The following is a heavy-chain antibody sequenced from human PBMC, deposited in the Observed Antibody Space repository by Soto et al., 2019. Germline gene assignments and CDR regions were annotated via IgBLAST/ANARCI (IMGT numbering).Heavy chain of an antibody. CDR2: IIPTFGTA. J-gene: IGHJ4*02. CDR1: GGTFSSYA. CDR3: ARDPPDYYDSSGYEENDY. Sequence: ASVKVSCKASGGTFSSYAISWVRQAPGQGLEWMGGIIPTFGTANYAQKFQGRVTITADESTSTAYMELSSLRSEDTAVYYCARDPPDYYDSSGYEENDYWGQGTLVTVS. V-gene: IGHV1-69*13. D-gene: IGHD3-22*01.